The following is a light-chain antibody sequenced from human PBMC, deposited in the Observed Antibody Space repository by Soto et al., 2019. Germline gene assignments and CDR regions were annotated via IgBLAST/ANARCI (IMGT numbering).Light chain of an antibody. CDR2: GAS. Sequence: ALQITQAPSSLSASVGGRGTITCRASQGIRSGLGWYQQKPGKAPKFLIYGASSLQSSVPSRFSGSGSGTDFTLTISSLQPEDFATYYCLQDYNYPYTFGQGTKLEVK. CDR3: LQDYNYPYT. V-gene: IGKV1-6*01. CDR1: QGIRSG. J-gene: IGKJ2*01.